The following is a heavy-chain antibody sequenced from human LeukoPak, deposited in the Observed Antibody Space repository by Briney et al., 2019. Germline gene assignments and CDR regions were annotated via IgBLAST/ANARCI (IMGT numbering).Heavy chain of an antibody. J-gene: IGHJ3*02. V-gene: IGHV3-23*01. CDR1: GFPFRCYA. CDR3: AKDSPRGESAFDI. CDR2: MCGCCGSH. Sequence: GGPLRLFCGAWGFPFRCYAMRGVRQAPPRERAGVAAMCGCCGSHYYADSVKGRFTISSDNAKNTLYLQMNSLRAEDTGVFYCAKDSPRGESAFDIWGQGTMVTVSS. D-gene: IGHD6-25*01.